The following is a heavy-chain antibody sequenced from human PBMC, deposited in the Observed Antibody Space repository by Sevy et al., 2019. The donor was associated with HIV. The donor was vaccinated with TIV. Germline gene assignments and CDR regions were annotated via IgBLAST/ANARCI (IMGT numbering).Heavy chain of an antibody. Sequence: GGSLRLSCAASGFTFSSYGMHWARQAPGKGLEWVAFIRYDGSNKYYADSVKGRFTISRDNSKNTLYLQMNSLRAEDTTVYYCAKDRRKIGIVGGTFARYYFGYWGQGTLVTVSS. CDR1: GFTFSSYG. D-gene: IGHD1-26*01. CDR3: AKDRRKIGIVGGTFARYYFGY. CDR2: IRYDGSNK. V-gene: IGHV3-30*02. J-gene: IGHJ4*02.